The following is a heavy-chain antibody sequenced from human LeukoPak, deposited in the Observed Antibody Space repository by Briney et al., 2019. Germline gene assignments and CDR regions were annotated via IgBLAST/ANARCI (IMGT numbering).Heavy chain of an antibody. CDR1: GFTFSSYS. Sequence: GGSLRLSCAASGFTFSSYSMNWVRQAPGEGLEWLSYISSSSSTLFYADSVEGRFTISRDNAKNSLYLQMNSLKAEDTAIYYCARDEAYSGTYATTWGQGTLVTVSS. V-gene: IGHV3-48*01. D-gene: IGHD1-26*01. CDR2: ISSSSSTL. CDR3: ARDEAYSGTYATT. J-gene: IGHJ5*02.